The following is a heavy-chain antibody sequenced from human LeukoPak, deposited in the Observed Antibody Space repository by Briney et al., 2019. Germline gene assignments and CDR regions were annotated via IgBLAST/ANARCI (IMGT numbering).Heavy chain of an antibody. D-gene: IGHD2-15*01. V-gene: IGHV4-4*09. J-gene: IGHJ4*02. CDR3: ARRRSGGRDFDY. CDR1: GGSISSSY. Sequence: PSETLSLTCAVSGGSISSSYWSWIRQPPGKGLEWIGYIYTSGSTNHNPSLKSRVTISVDTSKNQFSLNLSSVTAADTAVYYCARRRSGGRDFDYWGQGTLVAVSS. CDR2: IYTSGST.